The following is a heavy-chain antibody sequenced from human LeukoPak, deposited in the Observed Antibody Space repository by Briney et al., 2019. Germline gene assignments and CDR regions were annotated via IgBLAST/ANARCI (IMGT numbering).Heavy chain of an antibody. V-gene: IGHV4-4*07. CDR3: AREDYYGTNFDY. CDR2: IYTGGST. D-gene: IGHD3-10*01. CDR1: GGSISNYY. Sequence: PSETLSLTCTVSGGSISNYYWTWIRQPAGKGLEWIGRIYTGGSTNYNPSLKSRVTMSVDTSKNQFSLKLSSVTAADTAVYYCAREDYYGTNFDYWGQGTLVTVSS. J-gene: IGHJ4*02.